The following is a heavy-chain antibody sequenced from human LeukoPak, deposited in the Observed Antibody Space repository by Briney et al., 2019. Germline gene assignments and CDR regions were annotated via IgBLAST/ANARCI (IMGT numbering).Heavy chain of an antibody. J-gene: IGHJ6*02. V-gene: IGHV3-21*01. CDR2: ISSSSSYI. Sequence: KTGGSLRLSCAASGFTFSSYSMNWVRQAPGKGLEWVSSISSSSSYIYYADSVKGRFTISRDNAKNSLYLQMNSLRAEDTAVYYCARGPDYYYYGMDVWGQGTTVTVSS. CDR1: GFTFSSYS. CDR3: ARGPDYYYYGMDV.